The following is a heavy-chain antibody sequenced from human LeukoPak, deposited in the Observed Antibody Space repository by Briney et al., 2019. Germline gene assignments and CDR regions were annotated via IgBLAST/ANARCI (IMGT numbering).Heavy chain of an antibody. CDR1: GGTFSSYA. CDR3: ARSTDDDGSWFDP. Sequence: SVKVSCKASGGTFSSYAISWVRQAPGQGPEWMGGIIPIFGTANYAQKFQGRVTITADESTSTAYMELSSLRSEDTAVYYCARSTDDDGSWFDPWGQGTLVTVSS. V-gene: IGHV1-69*13. J-gene: IGHJ5*02. D-gene: IGHD5/OR15-5a*01. CDR2: IIPIFGTA.